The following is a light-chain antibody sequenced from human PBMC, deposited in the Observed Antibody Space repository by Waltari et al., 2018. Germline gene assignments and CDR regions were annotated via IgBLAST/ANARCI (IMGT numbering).Light chain of an antibody. CDR3: QQYNNWPPMYT. CDR1: QSVSSN. Sequence: EIVMTKSPGTLSVSTEERINQTCRASQSVSSNLAWYQQKPGQAPRVLIYAASTRATGIPARFSGSGSGTEFTLTISSLQSEDFAVYYCQQYNNWPPMYTFGQGTKLEIK. J-gene: IGKJ2*01. V-gene: IGKV3-15*01. CDR2: AAS.